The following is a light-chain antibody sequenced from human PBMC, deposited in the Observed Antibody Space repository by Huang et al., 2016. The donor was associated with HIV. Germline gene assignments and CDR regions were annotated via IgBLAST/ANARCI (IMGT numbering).Light chain of an antibody. CDR2: GTC. Sequence: EIVLTQSPGTLSLSPGGRATLSCRASQSVSGTYLAWYQQKPGQAPRLLIYGTCIRATGIPDRFSGSGSATDFTLTISRLEPEDFAVYYCQQYGTSPPSLTFGGGTKVEIK. CDR3: QQYGTSPPSLT. J-gene: IGKJ4*01. CDR1: QSVSGTY. V-gene: IGKV3-20*01.